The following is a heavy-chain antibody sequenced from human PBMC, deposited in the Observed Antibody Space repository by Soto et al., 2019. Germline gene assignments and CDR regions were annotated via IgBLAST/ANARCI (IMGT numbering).Heavy chain of an antibody. CDR2: ISAYNGNT. CDR1: GYTFTSYG. D-gene: IGHD6-6*01. Sequence: ASVKVSCKASGYTFTSYGISWVRQAPGQGLEWMGWISAYNGNTNYAQKLQGRVTMTTDTSTSTAYMELRSLRSDDTAVYYCARYSSSALYYYYYGMDVWGQGTTVTVSS. J-gene: IGHJ6*02. V-gene: IGHV1-18*01. CDR3: ARYSSSALYYYYYGMDV.